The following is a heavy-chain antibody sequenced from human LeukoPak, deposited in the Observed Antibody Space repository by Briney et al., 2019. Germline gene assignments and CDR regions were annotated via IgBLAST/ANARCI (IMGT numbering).Heavy chain of an antibody. D-gene: IGHD3-22*01. V-gene: IGHV1-46*01. CDR3: ARDDSSGPQVY. Sequence: ASVKVSRKASGYTFTSYYMHWVRQAPGQELEWMGIINPSGCRTTYAQKSQGRVTITSDTSTSTVYLELSSLISEDTAVYYCARDDSSGPQVYWGQGTLVIVSS. CDR2: INPSGCRT. J-gene: IGHJ4*02. CDR1: GYTFTSYY.